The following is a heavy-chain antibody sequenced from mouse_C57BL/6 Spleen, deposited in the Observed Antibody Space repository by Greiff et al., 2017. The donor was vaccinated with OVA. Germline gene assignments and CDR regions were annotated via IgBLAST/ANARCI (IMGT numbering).Heavy chain of an antibody. CDR1: GFTFSSYA. CDR2: ISSGGDYI. V-gene: IGHV5-9-1*02. J-gene: IGHJ4*01. D-gene: IGHD1-1*01. CDR3: TREDYGSRTGDY. Sequence: EVRLVESGEGLVKPGGFLKLSCAASGFTFSSYAMSWVRQTPEKRLEWVAYISSGGDYIYYADTVKGRFTISRDNARNTLYLQMSSLKSEDTAMYYCTREDYGSRTGDYWGQGTSVTVSS.